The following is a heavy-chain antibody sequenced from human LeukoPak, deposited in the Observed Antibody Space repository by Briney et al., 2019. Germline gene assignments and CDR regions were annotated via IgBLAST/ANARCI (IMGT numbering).Heavy chain of an antibody. CDR2: IYYSGST. V-gene: IGHV4-59*01. J-gene: IGHJ5*02. Sequence: SETLSLTCTVSGDSISSFYWSWIRQAPGKGLEWIGYIYYSGSTNYNPSLKSRVTISVDTSKNQFSLKLRSVTAADTAVYYCARDKGDYGDYYWFDPWGQGTLVTVSS. D-gene: IGHD4-17*01. CDR1: GDSISSFY. CDR3: ARDKGDYGDYYWFDP.